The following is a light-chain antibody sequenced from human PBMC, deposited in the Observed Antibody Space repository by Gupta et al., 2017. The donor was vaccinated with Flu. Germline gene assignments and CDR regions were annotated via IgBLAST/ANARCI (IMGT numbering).Light chain of an antibody. J-gene: IGKJ4*01. CDR1: QGISSY. Sequence: DIQLTQSPSFLSVSVGDRVTITCRASQGISSYLAWYQQKPGKAPNLLIYAAPILQSGVPSRFSGSGSWTVFTLTSSRLQPEDFATYYCQHLNSYTLTFGGGTKVEIK. V-gene: IGKV1-9*01. CDR2: AAP. CDR3: QHLNSYTLT.